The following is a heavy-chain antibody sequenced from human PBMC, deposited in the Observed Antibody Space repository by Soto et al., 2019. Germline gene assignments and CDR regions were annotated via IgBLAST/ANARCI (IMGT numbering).Heavy chain of an antibody. V-gene: IGHV3-30-3*01. D-gene: IGHD3-22*01. CDR3: ASAPDSSGYYWMGEGYYFDY. J-gene: IGHJ4*02. Sequence: GGSLILSCAASGFTFSSYSVHWVRQAPGKGLEWVAVISYDGSNKYYTDSVKGRFTISRDNSKNTLYLQMNSLRAEDTAVYYCASAPDSSGYYWMGEGYYFDYWGQGTLVTVSS. CDR2: ISYDGSNK. CDR1: GFTFSSYS.